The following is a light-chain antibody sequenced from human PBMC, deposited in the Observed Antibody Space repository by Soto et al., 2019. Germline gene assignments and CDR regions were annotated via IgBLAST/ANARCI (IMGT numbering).Light chain of an antibody. J-gene: IGLJ1*01. CDR3: ATGDDTLNCCYV. Sequence: SVLTQPPSASGTPGQGVTISCSGSTSNVGNKYEYWYQQHLRTAPKILNYRNKQRPSGVPDRFSGSKSGTSASLAILGLRSHDEADYICATGDDTLNCCYVFATGTKVNVL. CDR2: RNK. V-gene: IGLV1-47*01. CDR1: TSNVGNKY.